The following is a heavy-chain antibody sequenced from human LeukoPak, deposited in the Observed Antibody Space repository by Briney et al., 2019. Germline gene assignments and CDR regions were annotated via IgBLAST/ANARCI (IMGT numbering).Heavy chain of an antibody. CDR3: ARGRLLWFGELLRGWFDP. D-gene: IGHD3-10*01. J-gene: IGHJ5*02. Sequence: PSETLSLTCTVSGGSISSYYWSWIRQPAGKGLEWIGRIYTSGSTNYNPSLKSRVTMSVDTSKNQFSLKLSSVTAADTAVYYCARGRLLWFGELLRGWFDPWGQGTLVTVSS. V-gene: IGHV4-4*07. CDR2: IYTSGST. CDR1: GGSISSYY.